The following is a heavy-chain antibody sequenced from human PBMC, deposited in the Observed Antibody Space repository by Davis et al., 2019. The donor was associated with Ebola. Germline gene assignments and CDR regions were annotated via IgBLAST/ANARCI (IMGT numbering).Heavy chain of an antibody. V-gene: IGHV3-53*04. CDR2: IYSGGST. D-gene: IGHD1-26*01. J-gene: IGHJ1*01. Sequence: GESLKISCAPSTSWMSWVRQAPGKVLEWVSVIYSGGSTYYADSVKGRFTISRHNSKNTVYLQMNSLRVEDTAVYYCARGGGVGVKMIDFQHWGQGTLVTVSS. CDR3: ARGGGVGVKMIDFQH. CDR1: TSW.